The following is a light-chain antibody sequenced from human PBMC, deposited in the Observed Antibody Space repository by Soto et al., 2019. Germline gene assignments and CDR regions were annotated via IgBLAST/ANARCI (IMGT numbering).Light chain of an antibody. CDR1: SSDVGGYNY. J-gene: IGLJ2*01. CDR2: DVT. Sequence: QAVVTQPRSVSGSPGQSVIISCTGTSSDVGGYNYVSWYQQHPGKAPKIMVYDVTKRPSGVPDRFSGSRSGNTASLTISGLQAEDEADYYCCSYAGSYTPVFGGGTKLTVL. CDR3: CSYAGSYTPV. V-gene: IGLV2-11*01.